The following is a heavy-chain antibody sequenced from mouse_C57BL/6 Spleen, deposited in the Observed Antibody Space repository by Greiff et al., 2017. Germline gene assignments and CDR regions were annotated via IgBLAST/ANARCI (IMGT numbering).Heavy chain of an antibody. D-gene: IGHD2-2*01. CDR1: GYTFTSYW. V-gene: IGHV1-69*01. Sequence: QVQLQQPGAELVMPGASVKLSCKASGYTFTSYWMHWVKQRPGQGLEWIGEIDPSDSYTNYNQKFKGKSTLTVDKSSSTAYMQLSSLTSEDSAVYYCARFFGYADYFDYWGQGTTLTVSS. CDR3: ARFFGYADYFDY. J-gene: IGHJ2*01. CDR2: IDPSDSYT.